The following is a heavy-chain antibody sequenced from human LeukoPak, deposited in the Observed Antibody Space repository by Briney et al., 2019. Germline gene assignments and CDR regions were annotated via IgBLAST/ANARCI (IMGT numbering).Heavy chain of an antibody. CDR2: IRYDGSNK. V-gene: IGHV3-30*02. D-gene: IGHD6-19*01. Sequence: GRSLRLSCAASGFTFSSYGMHWVRQAPGKGLEWVAFIRYDGSNKYYADSVKGRFTISRDNSKNTLYLQMNSLRAEDTAVYYCAKPKVAGTVDFDYWGQGTLVTVSS. J-gene: IGHJ4*02. CDR1: GFTFSSYG. CDR3: AKPKVAGTVDFDY.